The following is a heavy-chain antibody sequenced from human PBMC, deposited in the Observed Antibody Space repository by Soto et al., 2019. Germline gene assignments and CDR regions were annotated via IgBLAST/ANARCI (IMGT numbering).Heavy chain of an antibody. CDR3: ARGLGP. CDR2: IYHSGST. J-gene: IGHJ5*02. CDR1: GGSISSGGYF. D-gene: IGHD3-10*01. Sequence: QLQLQESGSGLVKPSQTLSLTCVVSGGSISSGGYFWSWIRQPPGKGLEWIGYIYHSGSTYYNPSLKSRVTISVDRSKNQFSMKLSYVTAADTAVYYCARGLGPWGQGTLVTVST. V-gene: IGHV4-30-2*01.